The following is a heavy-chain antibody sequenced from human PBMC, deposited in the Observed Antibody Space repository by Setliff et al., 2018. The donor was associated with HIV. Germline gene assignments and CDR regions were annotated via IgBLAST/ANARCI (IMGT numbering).Heavy chain of an antibody. D-gene: IGHD3-16*01. V-gene: IGHV4-38-2*02. CDR2: IYHAGNT. J-gene: IGHJ3*02. Sequence: SETLSLTCTVTGYSISSGYYWAWIRQPPGKGLGWIGHIYHAGNTYYNPSLKSRVAISVDTSKNQISLRLNSLTAADTALYYCARGTSLNVVPDAFDIWGQGTMVTVSS. CDR1: GYSISSGYY. CDR3: ARGTSLNVVPDAFDI.